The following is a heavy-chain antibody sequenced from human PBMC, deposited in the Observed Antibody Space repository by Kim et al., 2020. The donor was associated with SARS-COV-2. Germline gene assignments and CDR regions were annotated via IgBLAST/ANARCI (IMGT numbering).Heavy chain of an antibody. J-gene: IGHJ6*03. CDR3: AREFGDTDGYYMDV. CDR2: INPNTGAT. CDR1: GYTFIGHQ. D-gene: IGHD2-8*01. V-gene: IGHV1-2*02. Sequence: ASVKVSCKASGYTFIGHQIHWVRQAPGQGPEWMGWINPNTGATDYAQRFQGRVTMSRDTSINIAYMEVSGLRSDDSAVYYCAREFGDTDGYYMDVWGKGT.